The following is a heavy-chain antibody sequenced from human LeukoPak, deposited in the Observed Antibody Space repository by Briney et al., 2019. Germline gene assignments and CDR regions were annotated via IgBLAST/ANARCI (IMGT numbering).Heavy chain of an antibody. Sequence: SETLSLTCAVYGGSFSGYYWSWIRQPPGKGLEWIGEINHSGSTNYNPSLKSRVTISVDTSKNQFSLKLSSVTAADTAVYYCARDRRGAHRSPYYYYMDVWGKGTTVTVSS. CDR1: GGSFSGYY. CDR3: ARDRRGAHRSPYYYYMDV. J-gene: IGHJ6*03. CDR2: INHSGST. V-gene: IGHV4-34*01. D-gene: IGHD3-16*01.